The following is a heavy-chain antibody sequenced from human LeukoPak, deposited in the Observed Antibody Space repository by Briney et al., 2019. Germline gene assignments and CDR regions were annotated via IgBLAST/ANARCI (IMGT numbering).Heavy chain of an antibody. D-gene: IGHD3-9*01. CDR1: GFTFSDYS. V-gene: IGHV3-21*01. Sequence: GGSLRLSCAASGFTFSDYSMNWVRQAPGKGLEWVSSISSSSSYIYYADSVRGRFTISRDNARNSLYLQMNSLRAEDTAVYYCARGGRSTYFDWSPDYWGQGTLVTVSS. CDR2: ISSSSSYI. CDR3: ARGGRSTYFDWSPDY. J-gene: IGHJ4*02.